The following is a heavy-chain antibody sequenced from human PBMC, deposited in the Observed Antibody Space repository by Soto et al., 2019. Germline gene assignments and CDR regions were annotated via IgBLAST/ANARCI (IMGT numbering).Heavy chain of an antibody. CDR3: GRRVVRYWFDP. V-gene: IGHV4-59*01. Sequence: LTCTVSGGSFSNIYCDWIRQPPGKGLEWIGYVYYSGTTYYNPSLKSRVIISVDTSKREWSLSLTSVTAADTALYYCGRRVVRYWFDPWGDVPMVPLSS. J-gene: IGHJ5*02. CDR2: VYYSGTT. D-gene: IGHD3-3*01. CDR1: GGSFSNIY.